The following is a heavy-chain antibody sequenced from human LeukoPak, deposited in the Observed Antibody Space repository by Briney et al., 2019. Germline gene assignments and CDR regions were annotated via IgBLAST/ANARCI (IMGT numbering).Heavy chain of an antibody. D-gene: IGHD1-26*01. Sequence: GASVKVSCKASGGTFSSYAISWVRQAPGQGLEWMGRIIPILGIANYAQKFQGRVTITADKSTSTAYMELSSLRSEDTAVYYCASGDIYLGALGEWGQGTLVTVSS. CDR2: IIPILGIA. CDR1: GGTFSSYA. J-gene: IGHJ4*02. CDR3: ASGDIYLGALGE. V-gene: IGHV1-69*04.